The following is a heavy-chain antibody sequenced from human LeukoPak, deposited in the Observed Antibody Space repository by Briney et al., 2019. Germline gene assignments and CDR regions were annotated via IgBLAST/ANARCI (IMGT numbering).Heavy chain of an antibody. CDR3: ARDVYCSGGSCRLYAFDI. D-gene: IGHD2-15*01. CDR2: MYTSGST. J-gene: IGHJ3*02. V-gene: IGHV4-61*02. Sequence: SETLSLTCTVSGASISSGSYYWSWIRQPAGKGLEWIGRMYTSGSTNYKSSLKSRVTISADTSKNQFSLKLNSATAADTAVYYCARDVYCSGGSCRLYAFDIWGQGTMVTVSS. CDR1: GASISSGSYY.